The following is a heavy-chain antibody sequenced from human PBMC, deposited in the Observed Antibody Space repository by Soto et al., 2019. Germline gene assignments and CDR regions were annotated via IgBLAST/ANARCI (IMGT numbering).Heavy chain of an antibody. V-gene: IGHV3-11*01. J-gene: IGHJ4*02. D-gene: IGHD6-13*01. CDR3: ARAPGIAAAGLPDFDY. CDR2: ISSSGSTI. Sequence: GGSLRLSCAASGFTFSDYYMSWIRQAPGKGLEWVSYISSSGSTIYYADSVKGRFTISRDNAKNSLYLQMNSLRAEDTAVYYCARAPGIAAAGLPDFDYWGQGTLVTVSS. CDR1: GFTFSDYY.